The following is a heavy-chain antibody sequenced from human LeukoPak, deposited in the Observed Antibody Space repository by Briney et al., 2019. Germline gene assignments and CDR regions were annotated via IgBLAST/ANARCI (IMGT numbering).Heavy chain of an antibody. Sequence: GGSLRLSCAASGFTFCSYSMNWVRQAPGKGLEWVSSISSSSSYIYYADSVKGRFTISRDNAKNSLYLQMNSLRAEDTAVYYCARDAPGIAAANQPYNWFDPWGQGTLVTVSS. CDR1: GFTFCSYS. J-gene: IGHJ5*02. CDR2: ISSSSSYI. CDR3: ARDAPGIAAANQPYNWFDP. D-gene: IGHD6-13*01. V-gene: IGHV3-21*01.